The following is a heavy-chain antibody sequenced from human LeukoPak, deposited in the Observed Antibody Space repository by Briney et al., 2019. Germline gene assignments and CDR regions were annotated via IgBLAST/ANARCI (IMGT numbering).Heavy chain of an antibody. Sequence: ETLSLTCAVYGWTFSGYYWSWIRQPPGKGLEWVGQINHRVDTNYNPSLTRGVTTSIDTSKNQFSLRLTSVTAEDTAFYYCARLWSTSCRGGSWPHQPNSWGEGTLVTVSS. CDR3: ARLWSTSCRGGSWPHQPNS. CDR2: INHRVDT. D-gene: IGHD2-15*01. J-gene: IGHJ4*02. V-gene: IGHV4-34*01. CDR1: GWTFSGYY.